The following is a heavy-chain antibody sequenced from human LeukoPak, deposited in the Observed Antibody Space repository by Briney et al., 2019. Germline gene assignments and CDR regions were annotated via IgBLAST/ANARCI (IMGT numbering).Heavy chain of an antibody. Sequence: GGSVRLSCAASGFTFSSYSMNWARQAPGKGLEWVSSISSSSSYIYYADSVKGRFTISRDNAKNSLYLQMNSLRAEDTAVYYCAREGGIAAASDAFDIWGQGTMVTVSS. J-gene: IGHJ3*02. V-gene: IGHV3-21*01. D-gene: IGHD6-13*01. CDR1: GFTFSSYS. CDR2: ISSSSSYI. CDR3: AREGGIAAASDAFDI.